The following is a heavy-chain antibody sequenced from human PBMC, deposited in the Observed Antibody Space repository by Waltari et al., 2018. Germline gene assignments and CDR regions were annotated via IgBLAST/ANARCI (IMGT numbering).Heavy chain of an antibody. CDR2: IYSGGRT. V-gene: IGHV3-53*01. Sequence: EVQLVESGGGLIQPGGSLRLSCAASGFTVSSNYMSWVRQAPGKGLEWVSVIYSGGRTYYADSVKGRFTISRDNSKNTLYLQMNSLRAEDTAVYYCARDSSAAGIGAFDIWGQGTMVTVSS. D-gene: IGHD6-13*01. CDR3: ARDSSAAGIGAFDI. J-gene: IGHJ3*02. CDR1: GFTVSSNY.